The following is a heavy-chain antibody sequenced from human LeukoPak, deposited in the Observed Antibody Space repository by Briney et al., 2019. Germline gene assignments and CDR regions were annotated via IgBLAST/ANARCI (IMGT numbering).Heavy chain of an antibody. CDR1: GGTFSSYA. CDR2: IIPIFGTA. CDR3: ARGPLEGSSSLYYYYMDV. J-gene: IGHJ6*03. V-gene: IGHV1-69*06. D-gene: IGHD6-6*01. Sequence: GASVKVSCKASGGTFSSYAISWVRQAPGQGLEWMGGIIPIFGTANYAQKFQGRVTITADKSTSTAYMELSSLRSEDTAVYYCARGPLEGSSSLYYYYMDVWGKGTTVTVSS.